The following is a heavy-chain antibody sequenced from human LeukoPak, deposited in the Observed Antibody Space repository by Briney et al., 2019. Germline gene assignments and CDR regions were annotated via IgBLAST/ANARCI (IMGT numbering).Heavy chain of an antibody. J-gene: IGHJ4*02. Sequence: SETLSLTCTVSGGSISSSSYYWGWIRQPPGKGLEWIGSIYYSGSTYYNPSLKSRVTISVDTSKNQFSLKLSSVTAADTAVYYCARRSSYYFDYWGQGTLVTVSP. CDR3: ARRSSYYFDY. CDR1: GGSISSSSYY. V-gene: IGHV4-39*01. CDR2: IYYSGST. D-gene: IGHD3-10*01.